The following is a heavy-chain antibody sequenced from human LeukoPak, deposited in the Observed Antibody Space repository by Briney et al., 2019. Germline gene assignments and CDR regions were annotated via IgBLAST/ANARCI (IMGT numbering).Heavy chain of an antibody. Sequence: GASVKVSCKASRYTFTGHFIHWVRQAPGQGLEWMGWSNPNSGDTNYAQKFQGRVTMTRDTSISTVYMELSRVRSDDTAVYYCAREYSRYSGTYYDYWGQGTLVTVSS. V-gene: IGHV1-2*02. D-gene: IGHD5-12*01. J-gene: IGHJ4*02. CDR2: SNPNSGDT. CDR1: RYTFTGHF. CDR3: AREYSRYSGTYYDY.